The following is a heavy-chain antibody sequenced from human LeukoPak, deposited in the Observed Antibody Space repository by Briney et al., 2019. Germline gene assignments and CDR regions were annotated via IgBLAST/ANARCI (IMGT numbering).Heavy chain of an antibody. D-gene: IGHD3-10*01. CDR1: GGTFSSYA. CDR2: IIPIFGTA. Sequence: SVKVSCKASGGTFSSYAINWVRQAPGQGLEWMGGIIPIFGTANYAQKFQGRVTITADKSTSTAYMELSSLTSEDTAVYYCASDSGSGSYGGYWGQGNLVTVSS. CDR3: ASDSGSGSYGGY. J-gene: IGHJ4*02. V-gene: IGHV1-69*06.